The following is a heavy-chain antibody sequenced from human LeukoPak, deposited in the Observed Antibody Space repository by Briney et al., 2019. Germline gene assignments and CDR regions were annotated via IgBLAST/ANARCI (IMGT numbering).Heavy chain of an antibody. Sequence: GGSLRLSCAASGFTFSSYGMHWVRQAPGKGLEWVSVIYSGGSTYYADSVKGRFTISRDNSKNTLYLQMNSLRAEDTAVYYCARDDSRGYYFLHIFDHWGQGTLVTVSS. CDR2: IYSGGST. CDR3: ARDDSRGYYFLHIFDH. V-gene: IGHV3-NL1*01. D-gene: IGHD3-22*01. CDR1: GFTFSSYG. J-gene: IGHJ4*02.